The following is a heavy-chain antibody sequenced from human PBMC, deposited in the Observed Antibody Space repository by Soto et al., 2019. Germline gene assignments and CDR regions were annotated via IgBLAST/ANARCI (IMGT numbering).Heavy chain of an antibody. J-gene: IGHJ6*02. CDR2: INPHSGDT. D-gene: IGHD4-17*01. V-gene: IGHV1-2*02. CDR3: ARGRTVNFYGMDV. CDR1: GYTFIAYY. Sequence: QVQLVQSGAEVKKPGASVKVSCKASGYTFIAYYMHWVRQAPGQGLQWMGWINPHSGDTIYAQKFQGRVTLTRDTSISTAYMELSRLRSDDTAVYYCARGRTVNFYGMDVWGQGTTVTVSS.